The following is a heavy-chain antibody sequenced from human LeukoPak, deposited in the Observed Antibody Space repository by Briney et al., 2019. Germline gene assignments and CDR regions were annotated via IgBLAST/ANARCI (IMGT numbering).Heavy chain of an antibody. CDR3: ARGNLFYSSSWYEDAFDI. CDR2: MNPNSGNT. CDR1: GYTFTSYD. J-gene: IGHJ3*02. Sequence: GASVKVSCKASGYTFTSYDINWVRQATGQGLEWMGWMNPNSGNTGYAQKFQGRVTMTRNTSISTAYMELGSLRSEDTAVYYCARGNLFYSSSWYEDAFDIWGQGTMVTVSS. D-gene: IGHD6-13*01. V-gene: IGHV1-8*01.